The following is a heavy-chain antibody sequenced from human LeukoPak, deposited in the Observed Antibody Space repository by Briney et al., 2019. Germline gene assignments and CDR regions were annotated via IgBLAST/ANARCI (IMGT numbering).Heavy chain of an antibody. CDR3: ARGRVTATSYSYFDP. CDR1: GYYFSGYW. Sequence: GEALKISCKGSGYYFSGYWIAGVRQMPGKGLEWMGFIYPGDSDTSYSPSFRGQVTISADKSISTAYLQWTSLKASDNAMYYCARGRVTATSYSYFDPWGQGTLVTVSS. D-gene: IGHD2-21*02. J-gene: IGHJ5*02. V-gene: IGHV5-51*01. CDR2: IYPGDSDT.